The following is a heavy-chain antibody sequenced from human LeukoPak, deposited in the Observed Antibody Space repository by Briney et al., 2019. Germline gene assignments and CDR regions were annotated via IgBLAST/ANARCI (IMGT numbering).Heavy chain of an antibody. CDR2: ISSNGGST. CDR3: VKDTVAGTPTYYFDY. J-gene: IGHJ4*02. D-gene: IGHD6-19*01. Sequence: GGSLRLSCSASGFTFSSYAMHWVRQAPGKGLEYVSAISSNGGSTYYADSVKGRFTISRDNSKNTLFLQMSSLRAEDTAVYYCVKDTVAGTPTYYFDYWGQGTLVTVSS. CDR1: GFTFSSYA. V-gene: IGHV3-64D*06.